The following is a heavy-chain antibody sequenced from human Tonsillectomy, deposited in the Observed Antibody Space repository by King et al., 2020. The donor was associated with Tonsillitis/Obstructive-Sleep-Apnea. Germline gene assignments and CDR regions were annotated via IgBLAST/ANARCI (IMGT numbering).Heavy chain of an antibody. J-gene: IGHJ4*02. D-gene: IGHD6-13*01. CDR1: GYTFTSYY. CDR2: INPSDSGT. V-gene: IGHV1-46*01. CDR3: AREALAAAGTILDY. Sequence: VQLVESGAEVKKPGASAKVSCKASGYTFTSYYMHWVRQAPGQGLEWMGIINPSDSGTNYAQKFQGRVTLTRDTSTSTVHMELSSLRSEDTAVYYCAREALAAAGTILDYWGQGTLVTVSS.